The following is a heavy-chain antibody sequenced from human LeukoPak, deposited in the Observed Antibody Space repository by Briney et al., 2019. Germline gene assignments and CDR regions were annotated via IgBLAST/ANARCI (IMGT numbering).Heavy chain of an antibody. V-gene: IGHV5-51*01. CDR1: GYRLTNNW. CDR3: VRFALSSSLDH. J-gene: IGHJ5*02. CDR2: IYPGYSDA. D-gene: IGHD6-13*01. Sequence: GESLKISGKISGYRLTNNWIGGVRQVPGKGLEWMGLIYPGYSDAKYSPSFQGQVTLSVDTSISTSYLQLGGLRASDTAIYYCVRFALSSSLDHWGQGTLVTVSS.